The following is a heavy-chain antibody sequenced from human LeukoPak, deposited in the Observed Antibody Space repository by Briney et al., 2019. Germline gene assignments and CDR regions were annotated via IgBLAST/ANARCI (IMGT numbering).Heavy chain of an antibody. CDR1: GFTFSSYA. J-gene: IGHJ4*02. V-gene: IGHV3-23*01. Sequence: GGSLRLSCAASGFTFSSYAMSWVRQAPGKGLEWVSAISGSGGSTYYADSVKGWFTISRDNSKNTLYLQMNSLRAEDTAVYYCAKGVGWDLTPFDYWGQGTLVTVSS. CDR3: AKGVGWDLTPFDY. CDR2: ISGSGGST. D-gene: IGHD1-26*01.